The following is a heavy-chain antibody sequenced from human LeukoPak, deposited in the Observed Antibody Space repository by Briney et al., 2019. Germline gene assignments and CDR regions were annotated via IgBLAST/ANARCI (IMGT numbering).Heavy chain of an antibody. V-gene: IGHV3-15*01. CDR3: TTALGYCSGGSCSTLVHY. D-gene: IGHD2-15*01. CDR2: IKSKTDGGTA. CDR1: GLTFSSAW. J-gene: IGHJ4*02. Sequence: GGSLRLSCADSGLTFSSAWLSWVRQAPGKGLEWVGRIKSKTDGGTADYAAPVKGRFTISRDDSKNTLFLQMNSLKTEDTAVYHCTTALGYCSGGSCSTLVHYWGQGTLLTVSS.